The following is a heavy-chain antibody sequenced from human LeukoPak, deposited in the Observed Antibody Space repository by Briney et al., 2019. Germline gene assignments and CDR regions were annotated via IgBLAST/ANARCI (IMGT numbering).Heavy chain of an antibody. CDR2: VDPEDGET. D-gene: IGHD4-11*01. CDR3: ATTSNRARYFDF. CDR1: GYTFTDYY. Sequence: ATVKISCKVSGYTFTDYYMHWVQQAPGKGLEWMGLVDPEDGETIYAQKFQGRVTITADTSTDTAYMELSGLRSEDTAMYYCATTSNRARYFDFWGQGTLVTVSS. V-gene: IGHV1-69-2*01. J-gene: IGHJ4*02.